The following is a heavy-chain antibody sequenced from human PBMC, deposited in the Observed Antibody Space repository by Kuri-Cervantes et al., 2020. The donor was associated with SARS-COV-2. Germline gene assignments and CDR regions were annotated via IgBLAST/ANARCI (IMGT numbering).Heavy chain of an antibody. CDR3: ASTSYDFWSGPTIYFAY. D-gene: IGHD3-3*01. J-gene: IGHJ4*02. V-gene: IGHV4-30-4*08. CDR2: IYYSGST. Sequence: LRLFCTVSGGSISSGDYYWSWIRQPPGKGLEWIGYIYYSGSTYYNPSLKSRVTISVDTSKNQFSLKLSSVTAADTAVYYCASTSYDFWSGPTIYFAYWGQGTLVTVSS. CDR1: GGSISSGDYY.